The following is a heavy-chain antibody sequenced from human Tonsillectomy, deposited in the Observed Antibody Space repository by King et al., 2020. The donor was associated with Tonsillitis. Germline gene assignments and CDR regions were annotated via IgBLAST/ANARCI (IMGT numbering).Heavy chain of an antibody. V-gene: IGHV3-30*09. CDR1: GFTFSNFT. CDR3: ARGAASELLNFFDY. CDR2: MSFDGGNK. Sequence: VQLVESGRGLVQPGRSLRLSCAASGFTFSNFTMHWVRQSPGKGLEWVAVMSFDGGNKYYADSVKGRFAISRDNSKNTLYLQMNSLRPEDTAVYYCARGAASELLNFFDYWGRGTLVPVSS. D-gene: IGHD3-10*01. J-gene: IGHJ4*02.